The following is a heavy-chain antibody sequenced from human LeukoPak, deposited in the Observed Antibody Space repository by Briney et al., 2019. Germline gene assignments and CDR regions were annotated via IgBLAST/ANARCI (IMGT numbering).Heavy chain of an antibody. D-gene: IGHD3-10*02. CDR3: AELGITMIGGV. CDR1: GFTFSSYG. V-gene: IGHV3-23*01. Sequence: GGSLRLSCAASGFTFSSYGMSWVRQAPGKGLGWVSAISGSGGSTYYADSVKGRFTISRDNAKNSLYLQMNSLRVEDTAVYYCAELGITMIGGVWGKGTTVTISS. J-gene: IGHJ6*04. CDR2: ISGSGGST.